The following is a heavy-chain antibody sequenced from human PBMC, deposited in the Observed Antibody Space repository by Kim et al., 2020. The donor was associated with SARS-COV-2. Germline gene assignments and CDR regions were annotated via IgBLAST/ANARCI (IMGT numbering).Heavy chain of an antibody. D-gene: IGHD3-22*01. CDR1: GFTFSSYS. Sequence: GGSLRLSCAASGFTFSSYSMNWVRQAPGKGLEWVSYISSSSSTIYYADSVKGRFTISRDNAKNSLYLQMNSLRDEDTAVYYCARVGYDSSGPPAFFDYWGQGTLVTVSS. CDR3: ARVGYDSSGPPAFFDY. J-gene: IGHJ4*02. V-gene: IGHV3-48*02. CDR2: ISSSSSTI.